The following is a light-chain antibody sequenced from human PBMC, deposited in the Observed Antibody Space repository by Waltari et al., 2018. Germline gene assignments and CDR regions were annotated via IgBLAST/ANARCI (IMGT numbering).Light chain of an antibody. Sequence: SSELTQDPSVSVALGQTVRITCQGDSLRSYYASWYQQKPGQAPVLVIYHKNNRRPGTPDRFAGSTSGNTASLTITGSKAEDEADYYCNSRDSSGSHVVFGGGTKLTVL. CDR1: SLRSYY. CDR3: NSRDSSGSHVV. CDR2: HKN. J-gene: IGLJ2*01. V-gene: IGLV3-19*01.